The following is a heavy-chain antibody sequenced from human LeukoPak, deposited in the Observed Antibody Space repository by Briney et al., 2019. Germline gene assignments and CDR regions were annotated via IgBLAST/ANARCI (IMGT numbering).Heavy chain of an antibody. V-gene: IGHV3-7*01. CDR3: ARGGVAGLYYYYMDV. J-gene: IGHJ6*03. CDR1: GFTFSSYW. CDR2: IKQDGSEK. Sequence: GGSLRLSCAASGFTFSSYWMSWVRQAPGKGLEGLANIKQDGSEKYYVDSVKGRFTISRDNAKNSLYLQMNSLRAEDTAVYYCARGGVAGLYYYYMDVWGKGTTVTISS. D-gene: IGHD6-19*01.